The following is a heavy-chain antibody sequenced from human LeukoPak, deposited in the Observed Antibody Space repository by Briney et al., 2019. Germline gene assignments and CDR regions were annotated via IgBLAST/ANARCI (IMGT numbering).Heavy chain of an antibody. D-gene: IGHD6-13*01. V-gene: IGHV3-23*01. J-gene: IGHJ4*02. CDR2: ISGSGGST. CDR1: GFTFSSYA. Sequence: PGGSLRLSCAASGFTFSSYAMSWVRQAPGKGLEWVSAISGSGGSTYYADSVKGRFTISRDNSKNTLYLQMSDLRAEDTAVYYCARDGTAPGLYFDLWGQGTLVTVSS. CDR3: ARDGTAPGLYFDL.